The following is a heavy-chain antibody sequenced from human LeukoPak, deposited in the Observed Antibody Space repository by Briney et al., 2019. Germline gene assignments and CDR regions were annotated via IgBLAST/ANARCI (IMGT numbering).Heavy chain of an antibody. J-gene: IGHJ3*02. CDR2: INWSGGST. D-gene: IGHD3-10*01. Sequence: GGSLRLSCAASGFTFDDYGMSWVRQAPGKGLQWVSTINWSGGSTGYADSVKGRFIISRDNAKSSLDLQMNSLRAEDTALYYCARDSPYYYGSGNFDAFDIWGQGTMVTVSS. CDR3: ARDSPYYYGSGNFDAFDI. V-gene: IGHV3-20*04. CDR1: GFTFDDYG.